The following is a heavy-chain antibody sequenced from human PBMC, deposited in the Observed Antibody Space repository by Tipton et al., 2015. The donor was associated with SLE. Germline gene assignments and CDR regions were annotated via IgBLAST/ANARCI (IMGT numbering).Heavy chain of an antibody. D-gene: IGHD4-17*01. CDR3: AREPLGPYGDPHFDL. Sequence: SLRLSCAASGFTFSSYWMHWVRQAPGKGLVWVSRINSDGSSTSYADSVKGRFTISRDNSKNTLYLQMNSLRAEDTAVYYCAREPLGPYGDPHFDLWGRGTLVTVSS. J-gene: IGHJ2*01. V-gene: IGHV3-74*01. CDR1: GFTFSSYW. CDR2: INSDGSST.